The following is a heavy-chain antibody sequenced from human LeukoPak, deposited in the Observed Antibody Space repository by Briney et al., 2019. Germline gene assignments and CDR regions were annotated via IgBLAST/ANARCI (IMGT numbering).Heavy chain of an antibody. V-gene: IGHV4-4*07. CDR2: IYTSGST. Sequence: TSETLSLTFTVSGGSTSSYYWSWIRQPAGKGLEWIGRIYTSGSTNYNPALKSRVTMSVDTSKNQFSLKLSSVTAADTAVYYCAREQFNPVLRYFDWLLSWFDPWGQGTLVTVSS. J-gene: IGHJ5*02. D-gene: IGHD3-9*01. CDR3: AREQFNPVLRYFDWLLSWFDP. CDR1: GGSTSSYY.